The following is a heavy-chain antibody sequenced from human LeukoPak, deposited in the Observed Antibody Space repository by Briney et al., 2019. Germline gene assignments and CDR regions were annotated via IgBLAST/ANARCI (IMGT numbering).Heavy chain of an antibody. J-gene: IGHJ5*02. CDR3: ARRPRIAPNWFDP. D-gene: IGHD6-13*01. V-gene: IGHV4-39*01. CDR1: GGSISSSSYY. Sequence: SETLSLTCTVSGGSISSSSYYWGWIRQPPGKGLERIGSIYYSGSTYYNPSLKSRVTISVDTSKNQFSLKLSSVTAADTAVYYCARRPRIAPNWFDPWGQGTLVTVSS. CDR2: IYYSGST.